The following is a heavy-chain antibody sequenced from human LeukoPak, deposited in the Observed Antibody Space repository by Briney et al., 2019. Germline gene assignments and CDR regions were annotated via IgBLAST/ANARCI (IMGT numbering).Heavy chain of an antibody. CDR3: ARDLLEMATIVHWFDP. J-gene: IGHJ5*02. V-gene: IGHV1-18*01. D-gene: IGHD5-24*01. CDR2: ISAYNGNT. CDR1: GYTFTSYG. Sequence: ASVKVSCKASGYTFTSYGISWVRQAPGQGLERMGWISAYNGNTNYAQKLQGRVTMTTDTSTSTAYMELRSLRSDDTAVYYCARDLLEMATIVHWFDPWGQGTLVTVSS.